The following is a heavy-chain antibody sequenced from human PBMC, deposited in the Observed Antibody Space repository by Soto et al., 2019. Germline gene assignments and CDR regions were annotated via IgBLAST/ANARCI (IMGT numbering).Heavy chain of an antibody. Sequence: PSETLSLTCTVSGGSISSYYWSWIRQPPGKGLEWIGYIYYSRSTNYNPSLKSRVTISVDTSKNQFSLKLSSVTAADTAVYYCARLLWSRGDWFDPWGQGTLVTVS. CDR3: ARLLWSRGDWFDP. CDR2: IYYSRST. CDR1: GGSISSYY. D-gene: IGHD3-10*01. V-gene: IGHV4-59*08. J-gene: IGHJ5*02.